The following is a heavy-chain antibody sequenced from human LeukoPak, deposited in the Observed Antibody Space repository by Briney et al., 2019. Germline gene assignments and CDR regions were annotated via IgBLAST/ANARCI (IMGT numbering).Heavy chain of an antibody. Sequence: PGGPLRLLCAASGFPFDDYAMHWARQAPGKALEWVSLISWDGGSTHYADSVRGSFTIYRDNSEHSLYLQMNSLSTQDSPLYHCAKVGYNAFYYSYYYMDVWGKGTTVTVSS. CDR2: ISWDGGST. CDR3: AKVGYNAFYYSYYYMDV. CDR1: GFPFDDYA. V-gene: IGHV3-43*02. J-gene: IGHJ6*03. D-gene: IGHD5-24*01.